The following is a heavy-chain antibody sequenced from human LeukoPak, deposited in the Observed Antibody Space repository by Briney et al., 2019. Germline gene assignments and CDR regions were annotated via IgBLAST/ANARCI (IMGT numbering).Heavy chain of an antibody. CDR2: IYYSGST. D-gene: IGHD4-17*01. V-gene: IGHV4-59*01. CDR3: ARTTVDYGLLDAFDI. J-gene: IGHJ3*02. Sequence: SETLSLTCTVSGGSISSYYWSWIRQPPGKGLEWIGHIYYSGSTNYNPSLKSRVTISVDTSKNQFSLKLSSVTAADTAVYYCARTTVDYGLLDAFDIWGQGTMVTVSS. CDR1: GGSISSYY.